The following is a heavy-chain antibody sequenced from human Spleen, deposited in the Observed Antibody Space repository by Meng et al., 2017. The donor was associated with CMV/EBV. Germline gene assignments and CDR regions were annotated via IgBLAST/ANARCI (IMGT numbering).Heavy chain of an antibody. Sequence: QVQLQQWGAGLLKPSETLSLTCAVYNGSFSGYYWSWIRQPPGKGLEWIGEIIHTGGTNYNPSLRSRVSISVDTSKNQFSLNLNSVTAADTAVYFCATSYYDVLTGPSGFDYWGQGTLVTVSS. CDR2: IIHTGGT. J-gene: IGHJ4*02. CDR1: NGSFSGYY. V-gene: IGHV4-34*12. D-gene: IGHD3-9*01. CDR3: ATSYYDVLTGPSGFDY.